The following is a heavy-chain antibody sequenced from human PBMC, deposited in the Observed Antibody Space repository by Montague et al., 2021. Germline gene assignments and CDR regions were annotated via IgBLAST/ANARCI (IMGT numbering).Heavy chain of an antibody. J-gene: IGHJ4*02. D-gene: IGHD1-20*01. CDR3: AKANRGYNWNYFEY. CDR1: GFSFGGYA. CDR2: IRGNGATT. V-gene: IGHV3-23*01. Sequence: SLILSCAASGFSFGGYAMDWVRQSQVKGLEWVSSIRGNGATTFNXDSAKGRFTISRDNSKNTVSIQMNTLRVEDTAVYYCAKANRGYNWNYFEYWGQGTLVTVSS.